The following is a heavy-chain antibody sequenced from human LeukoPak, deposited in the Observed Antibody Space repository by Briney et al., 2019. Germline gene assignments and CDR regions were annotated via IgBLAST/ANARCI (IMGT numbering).Heavy chain of an antibody. CDR3: ARLDSHFYASGSYWGYFDY. CDR2: INPNSGDT. J-gene: IGHJ4*02. CDR1: GYTFTGYY. Sequence: SVKVSCKASGYTFTGYYMHWVRQAPGQGLDWMGSINPNSGDTNYAQRFQDRVTMTRASSISTVYLELSSLRSDDTAVYYCARLDSHFYASGSYWGYFDYWGQGALVTVSS. D-gene: IGHD3-10*01. V-gene: IGHV1-2*02.